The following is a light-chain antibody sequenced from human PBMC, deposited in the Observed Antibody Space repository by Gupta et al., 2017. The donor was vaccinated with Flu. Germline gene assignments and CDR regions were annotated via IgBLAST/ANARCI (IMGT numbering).Light chain of an antibody. CDR1: NLGDKY. CDR3: QAWDSPTSWV. CDR2: QDT. Sequence: SYELTQPPSVSVSPGQTARITCSGDNLGDKYACWYLQKPGRSPVLVVYQDTKRPSAIPDRFSGSNSGNTATLTISGTQRTDGGVYYCQAWDSPTSWVFGGGTMLTVL. V-gene: IGLV3-1*01. J-gene: IGLJ3*02.